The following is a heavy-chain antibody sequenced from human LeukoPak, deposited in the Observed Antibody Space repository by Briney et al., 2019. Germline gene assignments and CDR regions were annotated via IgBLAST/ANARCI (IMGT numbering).Heavy chain of an antibody. D-gene: IGHD3-3*01. CDR3: ARAHYDFWSGYPVASYYYYYMDV. Sequence: ASVNVSCKASGYTFTSYGISWVRQAPGQGLEWMGWISAYNGNTNYAQKLQGRVTMTTDTSTSTAYMELRSLRSDDTAVYYCARAHYDFWSGYPVASYYYYYMDVWGKGTTVTVSS. J-gene: IGHJ6*03. CDR2: ISAYNGNT. V-gene: IGHV1-18*01. CDR1: GYTFTSYG.